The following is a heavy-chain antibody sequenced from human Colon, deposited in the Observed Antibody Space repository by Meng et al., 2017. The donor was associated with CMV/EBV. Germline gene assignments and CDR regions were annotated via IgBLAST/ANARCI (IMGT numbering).Heavy chain of an antibody. CDR3: ARARSPTHFDY. CDR2: IGTVGDT. V-gene: IGHV3-13*01. Sequence: GESLKISCTASGFTFSTYDFHWVRQPTGKGLEWVSSIGTVGDTYSIGSVKGRVIISREDAKNSVYLQMNGLRDGDTGLYYCARARSPTHFDYWGQGARVTVSS. J-gene: IGHJ4*02. CDR1: GFTFSTYD.